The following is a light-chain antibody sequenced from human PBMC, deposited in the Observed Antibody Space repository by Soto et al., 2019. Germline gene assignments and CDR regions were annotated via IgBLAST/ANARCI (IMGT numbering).Light chain of an antibody. V-gene: IGLV1-51*01. CDR1: SSNIGNNY. J-gene: IGLJ2*01. Sequence: QSVLTQPPSVSAAPGQTVTISCSGGSSNIGNNYVSWYQQLPGTAPKLLIYDNNKRPSGIPDRFSGSKSGTSATLGISGLQTVDEADYYCGAWDNSLIAVVFGGGTKLTVL. CDR3: GAWDNSLIAVV. CDR2: DNN.